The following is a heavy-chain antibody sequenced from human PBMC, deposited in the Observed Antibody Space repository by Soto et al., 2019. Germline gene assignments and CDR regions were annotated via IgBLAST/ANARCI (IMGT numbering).Heavy chain of an antibody. V-gene: IGHV1-18*01. Sequence: QVHLVQSGAEVKKPGASVKVSCKGSGYAFPTYGITWVRQSPGQGLEWMGWISAQNGNTNYAQKLQGRVTVTRDTSTSTAYMELRSLRSDDTAVYYFSRVMYGDYWGQGALVTVSS. CDR2: ISAQNGNT. J-gene: IGHJ4*02. D-gene: IGHD2-8*01. CDR3: SRVMYGDY. CDR1: GYAFPTYG.